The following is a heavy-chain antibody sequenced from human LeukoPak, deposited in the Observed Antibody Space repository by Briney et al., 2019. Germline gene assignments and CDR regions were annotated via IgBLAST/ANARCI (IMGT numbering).Heavy chain of an antibody. V-gene: IGHV3-30*02. CDR2: MRNDGSNK. CDR3: AKANTGGGSNNLGYFHH. CDR1: GFTFSTYG. D-gene: IGHD3-16*01. Sequence: PGGSLRLSCAASGFTFSTYGMHWVRQAPGKGLEGVAFMRNDGSNKYYADSVRGGLTISRDNYKKTLYMQMNSLKAEDTAVYYCAKANTGGGSNNLGYFHHWGQGTLVTVSS. J-gene: IGHJ1*01.